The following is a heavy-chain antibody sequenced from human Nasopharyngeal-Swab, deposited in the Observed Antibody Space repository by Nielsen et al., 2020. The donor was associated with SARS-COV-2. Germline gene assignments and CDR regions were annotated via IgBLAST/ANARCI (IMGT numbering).Heavy chain of an antibody. CDR2: ISSSSSYI. D-gene: IGHD6-13*01. Sequence: GGSLRLSCAASGFTFSSYSMNWVRQAPGEGLEWVSSISSSSSYIYYADSVKGRFTISRDNAKNSLYLQMNSLRAEDTAVYYCARDRGYSSSPPHDNWGQGTLVTVSS. J-gene: IGHJ4*02. CDR3: ARDRGYSSSPPHDN. V-gene: IGHV3-21*01. CDR1: GFTFSSYS.